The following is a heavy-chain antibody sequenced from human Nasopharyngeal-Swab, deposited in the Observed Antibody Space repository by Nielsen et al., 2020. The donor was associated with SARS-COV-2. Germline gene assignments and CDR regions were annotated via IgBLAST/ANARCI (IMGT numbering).Heavy chain of an antibody. CDR2: INHSGST. D-gene: IGHD3-16*01. J-gene: IGHJ5*02. CDR1: GGSFSGYY. Sequence: SETLSLTCAVYGGSFSGYYWSWIRQPPGKGLEWIGEINHSGSTNYNPSLKSRVTISVDTSKNQFSLKLSSVTAADMAVYYCARPAIRFLLGNWFDPWGQGTLVTVSS. V-gene: IGHV4-34*01. CDR3: ARPAIRFLLGNWFDP.